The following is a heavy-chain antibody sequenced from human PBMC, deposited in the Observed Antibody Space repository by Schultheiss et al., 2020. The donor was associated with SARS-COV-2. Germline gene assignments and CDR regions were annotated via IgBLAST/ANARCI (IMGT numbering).Heavy chain of an antibody. CDR2: IYHTGIT. CDR3: ARIRVRCGSASCHHYYYYGMDA. J-gene: IGHJ6*02. D-gene: IGHD2-2*01. Sequence: SETLSLTCAVSGAPIGNSNWWSWVRQSPGKGLEWIGQIYHTGITNYNPSLKSRVTISVDKSKNQFSLKLNSVTAADTAVYYCARIRVRCGSASCHHYYYYGMDAWGQGTTVTVSS. CDR1: GAPIGNSNW. V-gene: IGHV4-4*02.